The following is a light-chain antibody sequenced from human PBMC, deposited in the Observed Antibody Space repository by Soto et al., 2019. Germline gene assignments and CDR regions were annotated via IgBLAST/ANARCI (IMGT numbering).Light chain of an antibody. CDR2: GAS. V-gene: IGKV3-20*01. J-gene: IGKJ1*01. CDR3: QQYGSSPWT. Sequence: IVLTQSPGTLSLSPGERATLSCRASQSVSSSYLAWYQQKPGQAPRLVSYGASSRATGIPDRFSGSGSGTEFTLTISRLEPEDFAVYYCQQYGSSPWTFGQGTKVDIK. CDR1: QSVSSSY.